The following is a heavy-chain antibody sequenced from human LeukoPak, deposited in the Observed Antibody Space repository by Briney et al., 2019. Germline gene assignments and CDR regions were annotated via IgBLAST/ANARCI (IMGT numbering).Heavy chain of an antibody. Sequence: PGASLRLSCAASGFIFSSYSMNWVRQAPGKGLEWVSYIDTSSSIIYYSDSVKGRFTISRDNAKNSLYLQMSSLRVEDTALYYCTRDRGYTSSFLDYWGQGNLVTVSS. J-gene: IGHJ4*02. D-gene: IGHD6-6*01. CDR3: TRDRGYTSSFLDY. V-gene: IGHV3-48*01. CDR2: IDTSSSII. CDR1: GFIFSSYS.